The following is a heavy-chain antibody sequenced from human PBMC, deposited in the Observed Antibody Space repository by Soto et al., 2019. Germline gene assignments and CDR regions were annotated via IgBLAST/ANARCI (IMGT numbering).Heavy chain of an antibody. CDR1: GYSFISYW. J-gene: IGHJ5*02. CDR3: ERLAIMIPVFIFDL. CDR2: IYPGDSDT. D-gene: IGHD3-16*01. Sequence: PGESKKISCKGSGYSFISYWSGWVRPLPGKGLEWMGIIYPGDSDTRYSPSFQGQVTISADKSISTAYLQWSSLKASDTAMYYCERLAIMIPVFIFDLLGKGTLETVSS. V-gene: IGHV5-51*01.